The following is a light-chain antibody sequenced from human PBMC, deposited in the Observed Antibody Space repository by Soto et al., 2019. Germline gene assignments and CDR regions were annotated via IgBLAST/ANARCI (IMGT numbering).Light chain of an antibody. CDR3: QQSYSTHT. V-gene: IGKV1-39*01. CDR2: AAS. Sequence: DLQMTQSPSSLSASVGDRVTITCRASQSISSYLNWYQQKPGKAPKLLIYAASSLQSGVPSRFSGSGSGTDFTLTISSLQPEEFATYYCQQSYSTHTFGQGTKLEIK. J-gene: IGKJ2*01. CDR1: QSISSY.